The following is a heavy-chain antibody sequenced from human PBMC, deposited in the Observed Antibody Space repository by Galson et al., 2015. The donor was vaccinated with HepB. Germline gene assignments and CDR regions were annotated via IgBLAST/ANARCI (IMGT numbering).Heavy chain of an antibody. Sequence: SVRLSCAASGFTFSSYAMSWVRQAPGKGLEWVSAISGSGGSTYYADSVKGRFTISRDNSKNTLYLQMNSLRAEDTAVYYCAKDQRFGESSPSYFDYWGQGTLVTVSS. CDR1: GFTFSSYA. D-gene: IGHD3-10*01. J-gene: IGHJ4*02. CDR3: AKDQRFGESSPSYFDY. V-gene: IGHV3-23*01. CDR2: ISGSGGST.